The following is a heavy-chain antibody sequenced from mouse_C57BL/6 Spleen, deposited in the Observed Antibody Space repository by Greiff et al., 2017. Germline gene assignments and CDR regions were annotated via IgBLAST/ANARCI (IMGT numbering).Heavy chain of an antibody. Sequence: QVQLQQSGAELVRPGASVKLSCKASGYTFTSYGMHWVKQRPGQGLEWIGEIDPSYSYTTYNQKFKGKSTLTVEKSYSTAYMQLSSLTSEDSAVYYSAKRNICYDCDYGDYYALDYWGQGTSVTVSS. CDR1: GYTFTSYG. D-gene: IGHD2-4*01. J-gene: IGHJ4*01. CDR2: IDPSYSYT. CDR3: AKRNICYDCDYGDYYALDY. V-gene: IGHV1-69*01.